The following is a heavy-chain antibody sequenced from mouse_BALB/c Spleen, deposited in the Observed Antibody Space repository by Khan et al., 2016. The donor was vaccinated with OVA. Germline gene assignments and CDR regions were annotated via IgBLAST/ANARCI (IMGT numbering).Heavy chain of an antibody. D-gene: IGHD2-14*01. CDR1: GYTFTSYT. CDR2: INPSSGYT. J-gene: IGHJ3*01. V-gene: IGHV1-4*01. Sequence: QVQLQQSGAELARPGASVKMSCKASGYTFTSYTMHWVKQRPGQGLEWIGYINPSSGYTNYNQKFKDKATLTADKSSSTAYMQLSSLTSEDSAVYYCARVGAYYRSDGWFAYWGQGTLVTVSA. CDR3: ARVGAYYRSDGWFAY.